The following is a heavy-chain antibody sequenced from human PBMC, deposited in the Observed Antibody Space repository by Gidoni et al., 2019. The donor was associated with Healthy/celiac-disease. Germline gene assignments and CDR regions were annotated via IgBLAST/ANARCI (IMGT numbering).Heavy chain of an antibody. Sequence: EVQLVESGGGLVKPGGSLRLSCAASGFTFSSYSMNWVRQAPGKGLEWVSSISSSSSYIYYADSVKGRFTISRDNAKNSLYLQMNSLRAEDTAVYYCARDPSGYSSGWADAFDIWGQGTMVTVSS. V-gene: IGHV3-21*01. CDR2: ISSSSSYI. J-gene: IGHJ3*02. CDR3: ARDPSGYSSGWADAFDI. D-gene: IGHD6-19*01. CDR1: GFTFSSYS.